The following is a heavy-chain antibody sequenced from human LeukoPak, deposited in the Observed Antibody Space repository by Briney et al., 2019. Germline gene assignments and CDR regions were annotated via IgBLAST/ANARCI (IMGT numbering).Heavy chain of an antibody. CDR1: GFTVSSNY. D-gene: IGHD3-9*01. V-gene: IGHV3-66*01. Sequence: TGGSLRLSCAASGFTVSSNYMSWVRQAPGKGLEWVSVIYSGGSTYYADSVKGRFTISRDNSKNTLYLQMNSLRAEDTAVYYCARDLLRYFDWLGFDIWGQGTMVTVSS. CDR2: IYSGGST. CDR3: ARDLLRYFDWLGFDI. J-gene: IGHJ3*02.